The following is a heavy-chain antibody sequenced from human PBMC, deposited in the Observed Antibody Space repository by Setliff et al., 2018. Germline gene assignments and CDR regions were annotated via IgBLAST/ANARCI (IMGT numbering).Heavy chain of an antibody. CDR1: GYSFTGYQ. CDR2: TNPNSGVA. V-gene: IGHV1-2*02. Sequence: ASVKVSCKASGYSFTGYQIYWMRLAPGQGLEWMGWTNPNSGVANYARRFEGRVTMTSDTSISTVYMEVNSLRSDDTAVYFCARDSASCDSTSCYWAVNWFDPWGQGTLVTVSS. CDR3: ARDSASCDSTSCYWAVNWFDP. J-gene: IGHJ5*02. D-gene: IGHD2-2*01.